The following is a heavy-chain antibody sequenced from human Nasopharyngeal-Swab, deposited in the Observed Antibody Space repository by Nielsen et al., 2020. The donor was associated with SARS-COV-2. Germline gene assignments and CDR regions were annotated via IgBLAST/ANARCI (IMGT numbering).Heavy chain of an antibody. Sequence: GGSLRLSCAASGFTFSSYAMSWVRQAPGKGLEWVSAISGSGGSTYYADSLKGRFTISRDNSKNTLYLQMNSLRAEDTAVYYCAKVRSGTYPTGAFDIWGQGQWSPSLQ. CDR1: GFTFSSYA. CDR3: AKVRSGTYPTGAFDI. J-gene: IGHJ3*02. CDR2: ISGSGGST. V-gene: IGHV3-23*01. D-gene: IGHD1-26*01.